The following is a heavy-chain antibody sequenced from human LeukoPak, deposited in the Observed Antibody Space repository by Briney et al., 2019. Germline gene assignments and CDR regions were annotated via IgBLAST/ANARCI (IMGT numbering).Heavy chain of an antibody. CDR3: ARDSHAPFDY. Sequence: GRSLRLSCAASGFTFSSYAMHWVRQAPGKGLEWVAVISYDGSNKYYADSVKGRFTISRDNSKNTLYLQMNSLRAEDTAVYYCARDSHAPFDYWGQGTLVTVSS. V-gene: IGHV3-30-3*01. D-gene: IGHD2-8*01. CDR2: ISYDGSNK. J-gene: IGHJ4*02. CDR1: GFTFSSYA.